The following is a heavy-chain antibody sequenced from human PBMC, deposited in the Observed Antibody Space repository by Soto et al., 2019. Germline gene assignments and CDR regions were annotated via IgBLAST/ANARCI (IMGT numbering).Heavy chain of an antibody. D-gene: IGHD6-13*01. CDR2: ISYDGSNK. CDR1: GFTFSSYG. V-gene: IGHV3-30*18. Sequence: QPGGSLRLSCAASGFTFSSYGMHWVRQAPGKGLEWVAVISYDGSNKYYADSVKGRFTISRDNSKNTLYLQMNSLRAEDTAVYYCAKDKYPRIAAAGMGFDYWGQGTLVTVSS. CDR3: AKDKYPRIAAAGMGFDY. J-gene: IGHJ4*02.